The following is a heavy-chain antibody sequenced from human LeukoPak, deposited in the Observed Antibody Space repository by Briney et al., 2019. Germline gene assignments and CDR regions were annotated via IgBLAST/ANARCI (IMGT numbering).Heavy chain of an antibody. CDR3: ARAPQYYDFGSGYYSFDY. CDR2: MYGSGSA. V-gene: IGHV4-4*07. J-gene: IGHJ4*02. Sequence: SETLSLTCTVSGDSIRSYYWSWIRQPAGKGLEWIGCMYGSGSAEYNPSLKSRLTMSVDTSKSQFFLKLSSVTAADTAVYYCARAPQYYDFGSGYYSFDYWGQGTLVTVSS. CDR1: GDSIRSYY. D-gene: IGHD3-3*01.